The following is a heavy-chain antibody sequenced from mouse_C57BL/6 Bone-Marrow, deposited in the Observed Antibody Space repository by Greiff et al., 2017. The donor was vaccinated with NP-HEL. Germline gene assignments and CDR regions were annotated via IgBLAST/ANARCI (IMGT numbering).Heavy chain of an antibody. Sequence: QVQLKQSGPGLVQPSQSLSITCTVSGFSLTSYGVHWVRQSPGKGLEWLGVIWSGGSTDYNAAFISRLSISKDNSKSQVSFKMNSLQADDTAIYYCARGGGSIYFDYWGQGTTLTVSS. CDR2: IWSGGST. J-gene: IGHJ2*01. CDR1: GFSLTSYG. CDR3: ARGGGSIYFDY. V-gene: IGHV2-2*01. D-gene: IGHD1-1*02.